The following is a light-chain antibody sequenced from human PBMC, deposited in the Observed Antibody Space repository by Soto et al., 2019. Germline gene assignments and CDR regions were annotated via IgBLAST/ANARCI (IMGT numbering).Light chain of an antibody. J-gene: IGKJ4*01. V-gene: IGKV3-20*01. Sequence: EIVLTQSPGTLSLSPGERATLSCRASQSVSNSFLAWYQQKPGQAPRLLIYGASSRATAIPDRFSGSGSGTDFTLTISRLEPEDFVVYYCQQYGSSPLTFGGGTKVDIK. CDR3: QQYGSSPLT. CDR2: GAS. CDR1: QSVSNSF.